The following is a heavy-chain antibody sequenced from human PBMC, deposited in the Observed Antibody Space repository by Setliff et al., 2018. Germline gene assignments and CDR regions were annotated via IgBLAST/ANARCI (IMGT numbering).Heavy chain of an antibody. CDR2: TYWDDDK. CDR1: GFSLSTCGVG. J-gene: IGHJ4*02. V-gene: IGHV2-5*02. D-gene: IGHD2-2*01. Sequence: SGPTLVNPTQTLTLTCTFSGFSLSTCGVGVGWIRQPPGKALEGLALTYWDDDKRYSPSLKSRLTITKDTTKNQVVLTMTNMDPVDTATYYCAHKGSSACFDYWGQGTLVAVSS. CDR3: AHKGSSACFDY.